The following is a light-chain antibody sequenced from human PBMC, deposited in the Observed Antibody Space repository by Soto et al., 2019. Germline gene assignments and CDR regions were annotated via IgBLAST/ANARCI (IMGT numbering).Light chain of an antibody. Sequence: EIVMTQSPATLSVSPGERATLSCRASQSVSSNLAWYQQKPGQAPRLLIYGASTRATGIPARFSGSWSGTEFTLTISSLHSEDFAVYYCQQYNNWWTFGQGTKVELK. CDR1: QSVSSN. V-gene: IGKV3-15*01. CDR3: QQYNNWWT. CDR2: GAS. J-gene: IGKJ1*01.